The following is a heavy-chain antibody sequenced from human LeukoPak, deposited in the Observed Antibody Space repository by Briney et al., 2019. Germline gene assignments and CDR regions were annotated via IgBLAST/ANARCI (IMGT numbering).Heavy chain of an antibody. J-gene: IGHJ6*02. V-gene: IGHV3-48*04. CDR1: GFTFSSYS. D-gene: IGHD6-13*01. CDR2: ISSSSSTI. CDR3: ARDRYSSSWYGYYYYYGMDV. Sequence: GGSLRLSCAASGFTFSSYSMNWVRQAPGKGLEWVSYISSSSSTIYYADSVKGRFTISRDNAKNSLYLQMNSLRAEDTAVYYCARDRYSSSWYGYYYYYGMDVWGQGTTVTVSS.